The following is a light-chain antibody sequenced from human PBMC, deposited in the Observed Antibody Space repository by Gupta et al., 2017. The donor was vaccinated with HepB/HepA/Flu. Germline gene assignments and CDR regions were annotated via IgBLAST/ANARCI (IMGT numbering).Light chain of an antibody. CDR1: TSNIGKNY. Sequence: QSMLTQPPSVSAAPGQKVTISCSGSTSNIGKNYVSWYQQLPGTAPKLLIYDNYKRPSGIPDRFSGSKSGTSVTLAITGLQTGDEADYYCGTWDSSLGSFLFGGGTKVTVL. CDR2: DNY. CDR3: GTWDSSLGSFL. V-gene: IGLV1-51*01. J-gene: IGLJ2*01.